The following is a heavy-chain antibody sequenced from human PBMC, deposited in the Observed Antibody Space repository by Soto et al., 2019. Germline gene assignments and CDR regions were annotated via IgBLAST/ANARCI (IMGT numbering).Heavy chain of an antibody. V-gene: IGHV3-33*01. CDR1: GFTFSSYG. CDR2: IWHDGGNK. J-gene: IGHJ3*02. CDR3: ASLIDSFDI. Sequence: QVQLVESGGGVVQPGRSLRLSCAASGFTFSSYGMHWVRQAPGKGLEWVAFIWHDGGNKFYAESVKGRFTISRDNSKNTLYLQINSLRVEDTAVYYCASLIDSFDIWGQGTMVTVSS.